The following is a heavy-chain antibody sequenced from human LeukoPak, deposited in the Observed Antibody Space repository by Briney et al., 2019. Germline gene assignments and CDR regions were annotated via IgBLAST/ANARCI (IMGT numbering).Heavy chain of an antibody. Sequence: GGSLRPSCAASGFTFSSYAMSWVRQAPGKGLEWVSAISGSGGSTYYADSVKGRFTISRDNSKNTLNLQMNSLRAEDTAVYYCAKAFLPGIAAAGLFDYWGQGTLVTVSS. CDR1: GFTFSSYA. D-gene: IGHD6-13*01. CDR3: AKAFLPGIAAAGLFDY. V-gene: IGHV3-23*01. J-gene: IGHJ4*02. CDR2: ISGSGGST.